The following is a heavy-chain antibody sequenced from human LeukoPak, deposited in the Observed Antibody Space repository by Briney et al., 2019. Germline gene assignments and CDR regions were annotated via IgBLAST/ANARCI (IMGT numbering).Heavy chain of an antibody. J-gene: IGHJ4*02. Sequence: ASVKISCKASGGTFSSYAISWVRQAPGQGLEWMGGIIPIFGTANYAQKFQGRVTITADESTSTAYMELSSLRSEDTAVYYCARDRLTAYDFWSGYSDYWGQGTLVTVSS. V-gene: IGHV1-69*13. D-gene: IGHD3-3*01. CDR1: GGTFSSYA. CDR3: ARDRLTAYDFWSGYSDY. CDR2: IIPIFGTA.